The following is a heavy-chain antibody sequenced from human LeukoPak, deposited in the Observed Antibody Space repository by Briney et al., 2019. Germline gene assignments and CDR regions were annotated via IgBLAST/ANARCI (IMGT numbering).Heavy chain of an antibody. CDR2: FDPEDGET. Sequence: ASVKVSCKVSGYTLTELSMHWVRQAPGKGLEWMGGFDPEDGETIYAQKFQGRVTMTRDTSISTAYMELSRLRSDDTAVYYCARVSRYYDSSGYYHWGQGTLVTVSS. D-gene: IGHD3-22*01. V-gene: IGHV1-24*01. J-gene: IGHJ5*02. CDR1: GYTLTELS. CDR3: ARVSRYYDSSGYYH.